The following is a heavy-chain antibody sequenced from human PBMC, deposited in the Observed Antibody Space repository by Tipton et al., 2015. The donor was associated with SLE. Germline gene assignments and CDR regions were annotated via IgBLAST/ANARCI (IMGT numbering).Heavy chain of an antibody. CDR1: GGSISSHY. CDR2: INHSGST. CDR3: ARDLEYYDFWSGYSDYYYGMDV. Sequence: TLSLTCTVSGGSISSHYWSWIRQPPGKGLEWIGEINHSGSTNYNPSLKSRATISVDTSKNQFSLKLSSVTAADTAVYYCARDLEYYDFWSGYSDYYYGMDVWGQGTTVTVSS. J-gene: IGHJ6*02. D-gene: IGHD3-3*01. V-gene: IGHV4-59*11.